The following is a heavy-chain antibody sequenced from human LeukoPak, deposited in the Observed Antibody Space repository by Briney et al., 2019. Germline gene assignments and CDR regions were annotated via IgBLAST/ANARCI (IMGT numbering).Heavy chain of an antibody. CDR1: GGSFSGYY. Sequence: SETLSLTCAVYGGSFSGYYWSWIRQPPGKGLEWIGEINHSGSTNYNPSLKSRVTISVDTSKNQFSLKLSSVTAADTAVYYCARHSSRGYYGSGNWFDPWGQGTLVTVSS. D-gene: IGHD3-10*01. CDR3: ARHSSRGYYGSGNWFDP. J-gene: IGHJ5*02. CDR2: INHSGST. V-gene: IGHV4-34*01.